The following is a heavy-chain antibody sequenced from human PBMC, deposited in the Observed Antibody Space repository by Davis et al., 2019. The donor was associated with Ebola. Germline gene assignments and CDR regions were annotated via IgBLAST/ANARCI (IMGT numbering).Heavy chain of an antibody. J-gene: IGHJ4*02. CDR3: YSSDGY. CDR2: ISGSGTDT. CDR1: GFSFNYYA. V-gene: IGHV3-21*06. Sequence: GGSLRLSCAASGFSFNYYAMTWVRQAPGKGLEWISTISGSGTDTYYADSVKGRFTISRDNAKTSLDLQMNSLSAEDTAVYYCYSSDGYWGQGTLVTVSS. D-gene: IGHD6-19*01.